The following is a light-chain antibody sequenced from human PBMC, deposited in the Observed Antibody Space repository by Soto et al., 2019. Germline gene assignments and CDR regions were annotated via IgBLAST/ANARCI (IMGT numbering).Light chain of an antibody. CDR3: QQANSVPLT. CDR2: TTS. V-gene: IGKV1D-12*01. J-gene: IGKJ4*01. CDR1: QGINNW. Sequence: DIQMTQSPSSVSASVGDRVTITCRASQGINNWLAWYQQKPGKAPKLLIYTTSNWQRGVPSGFSGRGSGTDLTLTISSLQPEDFATYYCQQANSVPLTFGGGTKVEIK.